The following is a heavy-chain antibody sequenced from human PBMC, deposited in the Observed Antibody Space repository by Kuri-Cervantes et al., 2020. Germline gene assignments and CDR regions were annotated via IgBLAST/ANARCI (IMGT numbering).Heavy chain of an antibody. J-gene: IGHJ6*03. CDR2: MSHSGTA. CDR1: GGSISGYY. D-gene: IGHD7-27*01. CDR3: ARINWGSGYYYMDV. Sequence: SETLSLTCTVSGGSISGYYWNWIRQPPGKGLEWIAYMSHSGTANYNTSLKSRVTISVDSSRNQFSLKLKSVTAADTAVYYCARINWGSGYYYMDVWGKGTTVTVSS. V-gene: IGHV4-59*01.